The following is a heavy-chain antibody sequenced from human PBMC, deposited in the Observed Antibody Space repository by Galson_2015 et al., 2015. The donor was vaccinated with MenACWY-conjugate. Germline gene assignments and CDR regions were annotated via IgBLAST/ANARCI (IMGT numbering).Heavy chain of an antibody. J-gene: IGHJ4*02. CDR3: ARDSGNHLDY. CDR1: GYTFTSFY. D-gene: IGHD1-14*01. V-gene: IGHV1-46*01. CDR2: MYPNGAST. Sequence: SVKVSCKASGYTFTSFYMHWARQAPGQGLEWMGIMYPNGASTSYAQKFQGRVTMTRDTSTTTDYMELSSLRAEDTAVYYCARDSGNHLDYWGLGTLVTVSS.